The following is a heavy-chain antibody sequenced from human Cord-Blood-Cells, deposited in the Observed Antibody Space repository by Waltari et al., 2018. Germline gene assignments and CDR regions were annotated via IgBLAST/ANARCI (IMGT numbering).Heavy chain of an antibody. J-gene: IGHJ4*02. V-gene: IGHV3-7*05. CDR2: IKQDGSEK. Sequence: EVQLVESGGGLVQPGGSLRLSCAASGFTFSSYWMSWVRQAPGKGLEWEANIKQDGSEKYYVDSVKGRFTISRDNAKNSLYLQMNSLRAEDTAVYYCARDSADYYDSSGYYYRDYWGQGTLVTVSS. D-gene: IGHD3-22*01. CDR1: GFTFSSYW. CDR3: ARDSADYYDSSGYYYRDY.